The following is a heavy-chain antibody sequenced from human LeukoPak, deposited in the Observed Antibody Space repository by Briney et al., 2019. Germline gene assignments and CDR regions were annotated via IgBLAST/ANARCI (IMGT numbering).Heavy chain of an antibody. CDR2: IRNGGGTT. CDR3: ATEPYDSSGHYFSHFDY. D-gene: IGHD3-22*01. J-gene: IGHJ4*02. V-gene: IGHV3-23*01. CDR1: GFTFSNYV. Sequence: GGSLRLSCGASGFTFSNYVMSWVRQAPGKGLEWVSAIRNGGGTTYNADSVKGRFTISRDNSKNTLFLQMNSLRAEDTAVYYCATEPYDSSGHYFSHFDYWGQGSLVTVSS.